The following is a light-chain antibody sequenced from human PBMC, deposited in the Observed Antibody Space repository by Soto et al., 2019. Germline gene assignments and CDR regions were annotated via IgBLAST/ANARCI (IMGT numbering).Light chain of an antibody. Sequence: EIVLTQSPATLSLSPGERATLSCRASQSVSSYLAWYQQKPGQPPRLLIYDASNRATGIPARFSGSGSGTDFSLTISSLEPEDFAVYYCQQRTNWPLTFGGGTVVEIQ. CDR2: DAS. V-gene: IGKV3-11*01. CDR1: QSVSSY. CDR3: QQRTNWPLT. J-gene: IGKJ4*01.